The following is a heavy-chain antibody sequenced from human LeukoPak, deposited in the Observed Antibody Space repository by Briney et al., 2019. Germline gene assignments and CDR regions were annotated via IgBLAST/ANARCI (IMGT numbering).Heavy chain of an antibody. CDR2: INWTGDNT. Sequence: GGSLRLSCAASGFNFEGYGISWVRQAPGKGLEWVSGINWTGDNTAYADSVKGRFTISRDNAKNSLCLQMNSLRAEDTAVYYCAELGITMIGGVWGKGTTVTISS. J-gene: IGHJ6*04. CDR1: GFNFEGYG. V-gene: IGHV3-20*04. D-gene: IGHD3-10*02. CDR3: AELGITMIGGV.